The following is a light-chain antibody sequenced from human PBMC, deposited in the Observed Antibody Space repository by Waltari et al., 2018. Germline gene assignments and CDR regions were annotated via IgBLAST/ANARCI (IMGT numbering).Light chain of an antibody. CDR1: QSLLYSNGYNY. J-gene: IGKJ4*01. V-gene: IGKV2-28*01. CDR3: MQALQTPLT. CDR2: LGS. Sequence: EIVLTQSPLSLPFTPGAPASIPSRSSQSLLYSNGYNYLDWYLQKPGQSPQLLIYLGSNRASGVPDRFSGSGAGTDFTLKITRVEAEDVGVYYCMQALQTPLTFGGGTKVEIK.